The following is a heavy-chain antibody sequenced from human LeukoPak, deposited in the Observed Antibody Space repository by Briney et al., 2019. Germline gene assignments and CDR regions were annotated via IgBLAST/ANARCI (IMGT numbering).Heavy chain of an antibody. J-gene: IGHJ4*02. V-gene: IGHV4-34*01. CDR1: GGSFSGYY. CDR3: ARVHITMVRGVIITYYFDY. CDR2: INHSGST. Sequence: SETLSLTCAVYGGSFSGYYWSWIRQPPGKGLEWIGEINHSGSTNHNPSLKSRVTISVDTSKNQFSLKLSSVTAADTAVYYCARVHITMVRGVIITYYFDYWGQGTLVTVSS. D-gene: IGHD3-10*01.